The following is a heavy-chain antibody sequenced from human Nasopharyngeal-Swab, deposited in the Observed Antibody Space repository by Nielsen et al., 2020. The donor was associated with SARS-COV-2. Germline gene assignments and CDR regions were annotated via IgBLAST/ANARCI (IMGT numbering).Heavy chain of an antibody. CDR2: IGTAGDT. J-gene: IGHJ6*02. CDR3: ARNMAVAGDGFTGPYYYGMDV. Sequence: GESLKISCAASGFTFSSYDMHWVRQATGKVLEWVSAIGTAGDTYYPGSVKGRFTISRENAKNSLYLQMNSLRAGDTAVYYCARNMAVAGDGFTGPYYYGMDVWGQGTTVNVSS. V-gene: IGHV3-13*01. D-gene: IGHD6-19*01. CDR1: GFTFSSYD.